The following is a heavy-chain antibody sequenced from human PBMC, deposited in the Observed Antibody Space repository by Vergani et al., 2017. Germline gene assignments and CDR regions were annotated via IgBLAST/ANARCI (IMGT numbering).Heavy chain of an antibody. CDR2: IKNTGDST. CDR3: GRGSDNYN. V-gene: IGHV3-23*04. Sequence: VQLVESGGGVVQPGRSLRLSCAASGFTFSSHAMSWVRQGHGQGLEWVSSIKNTGDSTHYADSVKGRFTISRVNSKNTLYLQMNSLRVEDTAVYYCGRGSDNYNWGQGTLVTVSS. D-gene: IGHD5-24*01. J-gene: IGHJ4*02. CDR1: GFTFSSHA.